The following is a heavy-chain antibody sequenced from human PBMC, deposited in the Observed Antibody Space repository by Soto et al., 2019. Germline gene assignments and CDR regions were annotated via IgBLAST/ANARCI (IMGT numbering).Heavy chain of an antibody. D-gene: IGHD3-16*01. J-gene: IGHJ3*02. CDR2: IYYSGST. CDR3: ARAGGVPNAFDI. Sequence: RLCRSCAVSGGSISSGDYYWSWIRQPPGKGLEWIGYIYYSGSTYYNPSLKSRVTISVDTSKNQFSLKLSSVTAADTAVYYCARAGGVPNAFDIWGQGTMVTVSS. V-gene: IGHV4-30-4*01. CDR1: GGSISSGDYY.